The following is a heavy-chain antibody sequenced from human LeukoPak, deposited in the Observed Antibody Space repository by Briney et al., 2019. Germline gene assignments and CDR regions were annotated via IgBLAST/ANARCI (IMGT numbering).Heavy chain of an antibody. CDR1: GFTFSSYE. J-gene: IGHJ4*02. CDR3: ARDSGRGGYSYGPRDY. V-gene: IGHV3-48*03. D-gene: IGHD5-18*01. Sequence: PGGSLRLSCAASGFTFSSYEMNWVRRAPGKGLEWVSYISSSGSTIYYADSVKGRFTISRDNAKNSLFLQMNSLRAEDTAVYYCARDSGRGGYSYGPRDYWGQGTLVTVSS. CDR2: ISSSGSTI.